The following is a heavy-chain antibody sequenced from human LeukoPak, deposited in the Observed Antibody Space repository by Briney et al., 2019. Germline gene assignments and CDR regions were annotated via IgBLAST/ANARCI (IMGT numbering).Heavy chain of an antibody. D-gene: IGHD3-22*01. V-gene: IGHV3-7*01. CDR1: GFTFSSYW. J-gene: IGHJ4*02. CDR2: IKQDESEK. Sequence: GGSLRLSCAASGFTFSSYWMSWVRQAPGKGLEWVANIKQDESEKYYVDSVKGRFTISRDNAKNSLYLQMNSLRAEDTAVYYCAREQGSGYYGGHGDYWGQGTLVTVSS. CDR3: AREQGSGYYGGHGDY.